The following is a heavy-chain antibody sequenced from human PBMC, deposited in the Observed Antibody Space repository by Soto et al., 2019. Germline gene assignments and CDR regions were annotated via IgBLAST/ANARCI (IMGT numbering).Heavy chain of an antibody. CDR3: ERDVIPPPNYFAP. Sequence: ASVKVSCKAPGDTFTSYYMHWVRQAPGHGLEWMGLINPNDGSTRFAQKLQGRVTMTTDTSTSTAHMELRGLRSDATAVYYCERDVIPPPNYFAPWAQGTLAPVSS. J-gene: IGHJ5*02. D-gene: IGHD4-4*01. CDR1: GDTFTSYY. CDR2: INPNDGST. V-gene: IGHV1-46*01.